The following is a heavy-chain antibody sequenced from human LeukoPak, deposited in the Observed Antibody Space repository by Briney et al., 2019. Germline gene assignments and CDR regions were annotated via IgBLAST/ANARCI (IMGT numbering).Heavy chain of an antibody. J-gene: IGHJ6*02. CDR2: IIPILGIA. CDR1: GGTFSSYA. Sequence: GPSVKVSCKAPGGTFSSYAISWVRQAPGQGLEWMGRIIPILGIANYAQKFQGRVTITADKSTSTAYMELSSLRSEDTAVYYCARMAPYDILTGESPYYYGMDVWGQGTTVTVSS. CDR3: ARMAPYDILTGESPYYYGMDV. D-gene: IGHD3-9*01. V-gene: IGHV1-69*04.